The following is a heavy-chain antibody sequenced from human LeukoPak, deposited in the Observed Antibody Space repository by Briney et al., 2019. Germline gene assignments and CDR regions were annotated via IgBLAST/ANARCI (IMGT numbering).Heavy chain of an antibody. CDR3: AREGAYCGGDCYSGAFDI. CDR1: GFTFSSYG. Sequence: PGGSLRLSCAASGFTFSSYGMHWVRQAPGKGLEWVAFIRYDGSNKYYADSVKGRFTISRDNSKNTLYLQMNSLRAEDTAVYYCAREGAYCGGDCYSGAFDIWGQGTMVTVSS. D-gene: IGHD2-21*02. J-gene: IGHJ3*02. CDR2: IRYDGSNK. V-gene: IGHV3-30*02.